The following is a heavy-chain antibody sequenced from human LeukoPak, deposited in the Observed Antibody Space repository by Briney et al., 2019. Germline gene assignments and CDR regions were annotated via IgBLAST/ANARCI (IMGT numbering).Heavy chain of an antibody. CDR2: ICYSGST. Sequence: SETLSLTCTVSGGSISSSSYYWGWIRQPPGKGLEWIGSICYSGSTYYNPSLKSRVTISVDTSKNQFSLKLSSVTAADTAVYYRATTRKGHPTAYSSWGQGTLVTVSS. CDR1: GGSISSSSYY. CDR3: ATTRKGHPTAYSS. V-gene: IGHV4-39*01. D-gene: IGHD6-13*01. J-gene: IGHJ4*02.